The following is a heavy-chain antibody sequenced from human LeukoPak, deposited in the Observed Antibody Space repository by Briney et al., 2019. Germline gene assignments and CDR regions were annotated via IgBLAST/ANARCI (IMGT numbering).Heavy chain of an antibody. V-gene: IGHV1-2*02. Sequence: ASVKVSCKASGYTFTGYYMHWVRQAPGQGLEWMGWINPNSGGTNYAQKFQGRVTMTRDTSISTAYMELSRLRSDDTAVYYCARDHGREYSSGWYFADYWGQGTLVTASS. CDR3: ARDHGREYSSGWYFADY. D-gene: IGHD6-19*01. CDR1: GYTFTGYY. CDR2: INPNSGGT. J-gene: IGHJ4*02.